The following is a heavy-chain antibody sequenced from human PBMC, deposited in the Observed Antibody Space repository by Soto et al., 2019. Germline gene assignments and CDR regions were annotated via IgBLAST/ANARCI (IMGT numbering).Heavy chain of an antibody. V-gene: IGHV2-26*01. CDR1: GFSLSNARMG. J-gene: IGHJ4*02. CDR3: ARIPSYVVAATPYYFDY. D-gene: IGHD2-15*01. Sequence: VSGPTLVNPTETLTLTCTVSGFSLSNARMGVSWIRQPPGKALEWLAHIFSNDEKSYSTSLKSRLTISKDTSKSQVVLTMTNMDPVDTATYYCARIPSYVVAATPYYFDYWGQGTLVTVSS. CDR2: IFSNDEK.